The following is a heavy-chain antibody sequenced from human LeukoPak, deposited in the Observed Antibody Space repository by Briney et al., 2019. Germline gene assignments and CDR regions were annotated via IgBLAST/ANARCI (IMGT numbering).Heavy chain of an antibody. CDR1: GFTFSSYG. CDR3: ARDKRQLWFRELLLSDAFDI. CDR2: IRYDGSNK. Sequence: GGSLRLSCAASGFTFSSYGMHWVRQAPGKGLEWVAFIRYDGSNKYYADSVKGRFTISRDNSKNTLYLQMNSLRAEDTAVYYCARDKRQLWFRELLLSDAFDIWGQGTMVTVSS. J-gene: IGHJ3*02. V-gene: IGHV3-30*02. D-gene: IGHD3-10*01.